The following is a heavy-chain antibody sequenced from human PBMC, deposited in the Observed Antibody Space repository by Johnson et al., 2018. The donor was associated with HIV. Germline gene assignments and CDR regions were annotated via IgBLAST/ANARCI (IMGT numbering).Heavy chain of an antibody. CDR2: IRYDGSKK. D-gene: IGHD3-22*01. J-gene: IGHJ3*02. V-gene: IGHV3-30*02. Sequence: QVQLVESGGGVVQPGGSLRLSCAASGFTFSSYGMHWVRQAPGKGLEWVAFIRYDGSKKYYADSVKGRFTISRDNAKNSLYLQMNSLRAEDTAVYYCAREGDSSGAGAFDIWGQGTMVTVSS. CDR3: AREGDSSGAGAFDI. CDR1: GFTFSSYG.